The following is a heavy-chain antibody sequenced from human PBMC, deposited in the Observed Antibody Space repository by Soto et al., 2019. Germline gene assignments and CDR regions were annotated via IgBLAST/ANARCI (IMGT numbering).Heavy chain of an antibody. CDR3: ARGYCSGGSCLVDY. J-gene: IGHJ4*02. V-gene: IGHV4-61*01. D-gene: IGHD2-15*01. CDR1: GGSVSSGSYY. Sequence: SETLSLTCTVSGGSVSSGSYYWSWIRQPPGKGLEWIGYIYYSGSTNYNPSLKSRVTISVDTSKNQFSLKLSSVTASDTVLHYCARGYCSGGSCLVDYWGQGTLVTVSS. CDR2: IYYSGST.